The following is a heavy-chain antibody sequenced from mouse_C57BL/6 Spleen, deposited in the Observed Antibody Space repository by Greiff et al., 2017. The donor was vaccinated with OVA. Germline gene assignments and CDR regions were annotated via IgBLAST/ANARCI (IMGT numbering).Heavy chain of an antibody. D-gene: IGHD2-5*01. CDR3: ASGDSNYWYFDV. V-gene: IGHV1-69*01. CDR1: GYTFTSCW. CDR2: IDPSDSYT. J-gene: IGHJ1*03. Sequence: QVQLQQPGAELVMPGASVKLSCKASGYTFTSCWMHWVKQRPGQGLEWIGEIDPSDSYTNYNQKFKGKSTLTVDKSSSTDYMQLSSLTSEDSAVYDCASGDSNYWYFDVWGTGTTVTVSS.